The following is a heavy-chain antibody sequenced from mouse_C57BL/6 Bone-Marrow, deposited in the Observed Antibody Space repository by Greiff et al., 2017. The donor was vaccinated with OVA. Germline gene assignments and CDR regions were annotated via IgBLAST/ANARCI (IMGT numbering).Heavy chain of an antibody. CDR2: IDPETGGT. CDR1: GYTFTDYE. CDR3: TRGDSNYYAMGY. D-gene: IGHD2-5*01. Sequence: VKLVESGAELVRPGASVTLSCKASGYTFTDYEMHWVKQTPVHGLEWIGAIDPETGGTAYNQKFKGKAILTADKSSSTAYMELRSLTSEDSAVYYGTRGDSNYYAMGYGGQGTSVTVTA. J-gene: IGHJ4*01. V-gene: IGHV1-15*01.